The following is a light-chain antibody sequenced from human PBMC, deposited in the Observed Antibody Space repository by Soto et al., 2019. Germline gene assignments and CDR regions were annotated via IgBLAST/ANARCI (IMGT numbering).Light chain of an antibody. CDR2: AAS. CDR3: QQSYSNPYS. Sequence: DIQMTQSPSSLSASVGDRVTITCRASQSISSYLNRYQQKPGKAPKLLIYAASNLQSGVPSGFSGSGSGPDFTLTISRLQPEHFATYYCQQSYSNPYSFGQGTKLEIK. V-gene: IGKV1-39*01. CDR1: QSISSY. J-gene: IGKJ2*03.